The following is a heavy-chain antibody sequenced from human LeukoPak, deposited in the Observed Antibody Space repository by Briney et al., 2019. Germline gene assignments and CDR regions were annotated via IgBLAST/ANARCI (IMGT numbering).Heavy chain of an antibody. Sequence: SETLSLTCTVSGGSISNYYWSWIRQSPQKGREWIGYMDKSGGTAYSPSLKSRVTIAVDTSKNQFSLKLRPVTAADTAVYYCARGGAIPSSYWFDSWGQGTLVTVSS. CDR3: ARGGAIPSSYWFDS. J-gene: IGHJ5*01. V-gene: IGHV4-59*01. D-gene: IGHD2-2*01. CDR1: GGSISNYY. CDR2: MDKSGGT.